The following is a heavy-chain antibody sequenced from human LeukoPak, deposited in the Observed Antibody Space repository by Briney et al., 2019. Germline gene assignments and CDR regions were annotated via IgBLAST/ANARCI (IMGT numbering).Heavy chain of an antibody. J-gene: IGHJ4*02. CDR2: INPNTGGT. D-gene: IGHD3-10*01. CDR1: GYTFTVHY. Sequence: GASVKVSCKASGYTFTVHYIHWVRQAPGQGLEWMGWINPNTGGTNYAQKFQGRVTMTRDTSFNTAYMELSSLRSDDTAVYYCARDVYYYGSGTSPDYWGQGTLVTVSS. V-gene: IGHV1-2*02. CDR3: ARDVYYYGSGTSPDY.